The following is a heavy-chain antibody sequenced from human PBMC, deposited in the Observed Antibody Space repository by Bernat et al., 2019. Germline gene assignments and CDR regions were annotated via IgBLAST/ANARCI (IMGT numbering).Heavy chain of an antibody. D-gene: IGHD2-2*01. V-gene: IGHV3-53*02. Sequence: EVQLVETGGGLIQPGGSLRLSCAASGFTVSSNYMSWVRQAPGKGLEWVSVIYSGGSTYYADSVKGRFTISRDNSKNTLYLQMNSLRAEDTAVYYCATENGYCSSTSCYRVRGFTMDVWGKGTTVIVSS. CDR2: IYSGGST. J-gene: IGHJ6*03. CDR1: GFTVSSNY. CDR3: ATENGYCSSTSCYRVRGFTMDV.